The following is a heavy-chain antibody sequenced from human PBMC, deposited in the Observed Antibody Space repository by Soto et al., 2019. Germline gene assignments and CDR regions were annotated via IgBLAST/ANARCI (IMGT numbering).Heavy chain of an antibody. D-gene: IGHD4-4*01. Sequence: PGGSLRLSCAASGFTFSIYAMSWVRQAPGKGLEWVSAISGSGGSTYYADSVKGRFTISRDNSKNTLYLQMNSLRAEDTAVYYCAKGRVEMATITAFDYWGQGTLVTVSS. CDR1: GFTFSIYA. V-gene: IGHV3-23*01. CDR2: ISGSGGST. J-gene: IGHJ4*02. CDR3: AKGRVEMATITAFDY.